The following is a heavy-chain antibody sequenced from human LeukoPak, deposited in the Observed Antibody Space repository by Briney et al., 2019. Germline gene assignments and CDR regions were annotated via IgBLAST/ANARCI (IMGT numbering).Heavy chain of an antibody. Sequence: GESLKISCKGSGYSFTSYWIGWVRQMPGKGLEWMGIIYPGDSDTRYSPSFQGQVTISADKSISTAYLQWSSLKASDTAMYYCARLGLTGDYYYGMDVWGQGTTVTVSS. CDR1: GYSFTSYW. CDR3: ARLGLTGDYYYGMDV. J-gene: IGHJ6*02. V-gene: IGHV5-51*01. D-gene: IGHD7-27*01. CDR2: IYPGDSDT.